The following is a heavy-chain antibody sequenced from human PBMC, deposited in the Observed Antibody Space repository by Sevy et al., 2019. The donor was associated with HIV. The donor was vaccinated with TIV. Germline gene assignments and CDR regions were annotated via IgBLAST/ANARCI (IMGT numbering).Heavy chain of an antibody. CDR3: ARGDSSSWYLWRYNWFDP. CDR2: INDSGST. Sequence: SETLSLTCAVYGGSLSGYYWSWIRQPPGKGLEWIGEINDSGSTNYNPSLKSRVTISVDTSKNQFSLKLSSVTAADTAVYYCARGDSSSWYLWRYNWFDPWGQGTLVTVSS. D-gene: IGHD6-13*01. V-gene: IGHV4-34*01. CDR1: GGSLSGYY. J-gene: IGHJ5*02.